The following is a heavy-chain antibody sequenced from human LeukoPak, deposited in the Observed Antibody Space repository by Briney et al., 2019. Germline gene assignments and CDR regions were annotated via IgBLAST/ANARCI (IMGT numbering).Heavy chain of an antibody. CDR3: ARGQRVVVAVHEP. Sequence: AASVKVSCKASGYTFTSYDINWMRQATGQGLEWMGWMNPNSGNTGYAQKFQGRVTMTRNTSISTAYMELSSLRSEDTAVYYCARGQRVVVAVHEPWGQGTLVTVFS. CDR1: GYTFTSYD. CDR2: MNPNSGNT. D-gene: IGHD2-15*01. V-gene: IGHV1-8*01. J-gene: IGHJ5*02.